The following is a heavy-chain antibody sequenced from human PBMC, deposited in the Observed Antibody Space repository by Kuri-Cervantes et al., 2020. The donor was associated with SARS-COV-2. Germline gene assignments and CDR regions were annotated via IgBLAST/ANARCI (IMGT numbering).Heavy chain of an antibody. Sequence: GGSLRLSCAASGFTFSSYGMHWVRQAPGKGLEWVAVIWYDGSNKYYADSVKGRFTISRDNSKNTLYLQMNSLRAEDTAVYYCARVALIYYDSSGYYSHFDYWGQGTLVTVSS. CDR2: IWYDGSNK. V-gene: IGHV3-33*01. D-gene: IGHD3-22*01. CDR1: GFTFSSYG. CDR3: ARVALIYYDSSGYYSHFDY. J-gene: IGHJ4*02.